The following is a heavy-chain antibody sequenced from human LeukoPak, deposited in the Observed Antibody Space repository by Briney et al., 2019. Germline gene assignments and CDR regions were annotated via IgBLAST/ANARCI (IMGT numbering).Heavy chain of an antibody. CDR1: GGSFSGYY. D-gene: IGHD3-3*01. Sequence: PSETLSLXCAVYGGSFSGYYWSWIRQPPGKGLEWIGEINHSGSTNYNPSLKSRVTISVDTSKNQFSLKLSSVTAADTAVYYCASGTIFASYWGQGTLVTVSS. CDR2: INHSGST. J-gene: IGHJ4*02. V-gene: IGHV4-34*01. CDR3: ASGTIFASY.